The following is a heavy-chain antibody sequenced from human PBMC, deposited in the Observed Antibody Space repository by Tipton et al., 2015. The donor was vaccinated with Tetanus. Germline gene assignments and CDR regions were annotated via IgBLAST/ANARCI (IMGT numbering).Heavy chain of an antibody. CDR3: AREDGGPTLDYLDS. CDR1: GFTFTRYA. D-gene: IGHD3-16*01. CDR2: ITFDGSTK. J-gene: IGHJ4*02. V-gene: IGHV3-30-3*01. Sequence: SLRLSCAASGFTFTRYAMHWIRQAPGKGLEWVAVITFDGSTKYYADSVKGRFTLSRDNSQSTLYLQMNSLKVEDTAVYYCAREDGGPTLDYLDSWGQGALVIVSS.